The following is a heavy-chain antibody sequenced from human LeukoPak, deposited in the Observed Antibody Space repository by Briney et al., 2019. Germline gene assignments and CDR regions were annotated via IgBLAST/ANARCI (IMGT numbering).Heavy chain of an antibody. CDR3: ATFVVVVAATPGGLRN. CDR1: GYTFTGYY. J-gene: IGHJ4*02. V-gene: IGHV1-2*02. D-gene: IGHD2-15*01. Sequence: GASVKVSCKASGYTFTGYYMHWVRQAPGQGLEWMGWINPNSGGTNYAQKFQGRVTMTRDTSISTAYMELSRLRSDDTAVYYCATFVVVVAATPGGLRNWGQGTLVTVSS. CDR2: INPNSGGT.